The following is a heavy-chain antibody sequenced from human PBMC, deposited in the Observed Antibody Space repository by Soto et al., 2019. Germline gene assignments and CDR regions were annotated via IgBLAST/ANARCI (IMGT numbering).Heavy chain of an antibody. D-gene: IGHD3-9*01. Sequence: SESLSLTCTGSRYFITSGVYYWSWIRPPPGKRLEWIGSLYYSGNTYYNPSLRSRVTISVDTSKNQFSLKLTSVTAADTAVYYCARHLYYDISPGYLRPYHYYGMDVWGQGTTVTVSS. V-gene: IGHV4-39*01. CDR3: ARHLYYDISPGYLRPYHYYGMDV. J-gene: IGHJ6*02. CDR1: RYFITSGVYY. CDR2: LYYSGNT.